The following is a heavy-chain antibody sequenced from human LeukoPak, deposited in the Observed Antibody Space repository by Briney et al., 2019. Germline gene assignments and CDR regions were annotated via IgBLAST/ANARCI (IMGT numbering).Heavy chain of an antibody. D-gene: IGHD3-22*01. CDR3: ARDDPNYYDSSGYPGDIDY. Sequence: APVKVSCKASGYTFTSYGISWVRQAPGQGLEWMGWISAYNGNTNYAQKLQGRVTMTTDTSTSAAYMELRSLRSDDTAVYYCARDDPNYYDSSGYPGDIDYWGQGTLVTVSS. V-gene: IGHV1-18*01. J-gene: IGHJ4*02. CDR1: GYTFTSYG. CDR2: ISAYNGNT.